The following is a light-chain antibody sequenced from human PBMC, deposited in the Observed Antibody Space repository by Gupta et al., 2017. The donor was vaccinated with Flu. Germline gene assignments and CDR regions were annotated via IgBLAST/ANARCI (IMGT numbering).Light chain of an antibody. J-gene: IGLJ2*01. CDR2: EVT. V-gene: IGLV2-14*01. CDR1: GSAVGGYNY. CDR3: SADTDANTLVV. Sequence: SALTQPTSVYGSPGQSIAFPSNGTGSAVGGYNYVSWYQQHPGKAPRLMIFEVTNRPSGVAYRFSGSKSGNTASLTVTRLHAYEDADYYCSADTDANTLVVFGGGTKLTVL.